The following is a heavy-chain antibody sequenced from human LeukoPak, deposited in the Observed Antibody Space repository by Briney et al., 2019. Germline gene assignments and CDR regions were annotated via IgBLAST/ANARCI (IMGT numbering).Heavy chain of an antibody. Sequence: AASVKVSCKASGYTFTSYGISWVRQAPGQGLEWMGWISAYNGNTNYAQKLQGRVTMTTDTSTSTAYMELSRLRSDDTAVYYCARESLSGWHVKYYYYMDVWGKGTTVTISS. CDR1: GYTFTSYG. CDR3: ARESLSGWHVKYYYYMDV. D-gene: IGHD6-19*01. CDR2: ISAYNGNT. J-gene: IGHJ6*03. V-gene: IGHV1-18*01.